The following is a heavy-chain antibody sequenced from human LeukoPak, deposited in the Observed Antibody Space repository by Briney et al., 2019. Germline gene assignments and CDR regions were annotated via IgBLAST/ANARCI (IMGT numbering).Heavy chain of an antibody. Sequence: SETLSLTCTVSGGSISSSSYYWSWIRQPPGKGLEWIGGINHSGSTNYNPSLKSRVTISVDTSKNQFSLKLSSVTAADTAVYYCARHRRAGKYYGSGTPIGYWGQGTLVTVSS. CDR3: ARHRRAGKYYGSGTPIGY. V-gene: IGHV4-39*01. CDR1: GGSISSSSYY. D-gene: IGHD3-10*01. CDR2: INHSGST. J-gene: IGHJ4*02.